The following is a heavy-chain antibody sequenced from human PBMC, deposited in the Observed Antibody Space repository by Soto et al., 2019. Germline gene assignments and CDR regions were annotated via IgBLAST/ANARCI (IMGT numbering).Heavy chain of an antibody. V-gene: IGHV3-30-3*01. Sequence: QVQLVESGGGVVQPGRSQRLSCAASGFTFSSYAMYWVRQAPGKGLEWVAVISYDGNNKYYADSVKGRFTISRDNSENTLYLQMNSLRAEDTAVYYCARAGCDGGSCYTLVGLRYGMDVWGQGTTVTVSS. CDR1: GFTFSSYA. J-gene: IGHJ6*02. D-gene: IGHD2-15*01. CDR3: ARAGCDGGSCYTLVGLRYGMDV. CDR2: ISYDGNNK.